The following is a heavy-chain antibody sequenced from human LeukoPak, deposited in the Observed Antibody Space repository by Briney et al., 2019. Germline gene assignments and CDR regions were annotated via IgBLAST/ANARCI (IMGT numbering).Heavy chain of an antibody. J-gene: IGHJ3*02. CDR3: ARGRGSGWYDAFDI. D-gene: IGHD6-19*01. V-gene: IGHV3-33*08. CDR2: IWYDGSNK. CDR1: GFTFSRYA. Sequence: PGGSLRLSCAASGFTFSRYAMHWVRQAPGKGLEWVAVIWYDGSNKFYADSVRGRFTISRDNSKNTLYVQMNSLRAEDTAVYYCARGRGSGWYDAFDIWGQGTMVTVSS.